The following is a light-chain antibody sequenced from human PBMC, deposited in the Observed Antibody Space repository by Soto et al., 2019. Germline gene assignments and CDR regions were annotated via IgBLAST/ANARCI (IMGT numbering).Light chain of an antibody. Sequence: DIQMTQSPSTLSTSVGARVPITCRASQSIRSRLAWYQQQPGKAPKLLIYDASSLQSGVPSRFSGSGSGTDFTLTISSLQPDDFATYYCQQYNSYSRTFGQGTKVDI. CDR3: QQYNSYSRT. V-gene: IGKV1-5*01. J-gene: IGKJ1*01. CDR2: DAS. CDR1: QSIRSR.